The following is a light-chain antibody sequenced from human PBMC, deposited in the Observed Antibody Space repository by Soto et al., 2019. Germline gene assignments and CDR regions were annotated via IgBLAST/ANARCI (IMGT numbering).Light chain of an antibody. V-gene: IGKV1-39*01. CDR3: QQSYSSPPT. CDR2: AAS. J-gene: IGKJ1*01. CDR1: QGIRNY. Sequence: DIQMTQSPSSLYASVGDRVTITCRASQGIRNYLAWYQQKPGKAPKLLIFAASSLQSGVPSRFSGSRSGPDFTLTISSLQPEEFATYYCQQSYSSPPTFGHGTKVDI.